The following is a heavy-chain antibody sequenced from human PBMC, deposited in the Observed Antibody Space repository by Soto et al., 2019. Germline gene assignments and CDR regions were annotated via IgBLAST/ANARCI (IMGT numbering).Heavy chain of an antibody. Sequence: GASVKVSCKASGYTFTIYYMHWVRQAPGQGLEWMGIINPSGGSTSYAQKFQGRVTMTRDTSTSTVYMELSSLRSEDTAVYYCARLRMVYASFDPWGQGTLVTVSS. J-gene: IGHJ5*02. CDR2: INPSGGST. D-gene: IGHD2-8*01. CDR1: GYTFTIYY. CDR3: ARLRMVYASFDP. V-gene: IGHV1-46*03.